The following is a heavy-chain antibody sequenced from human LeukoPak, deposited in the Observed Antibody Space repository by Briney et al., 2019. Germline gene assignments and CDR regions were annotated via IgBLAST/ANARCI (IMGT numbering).Heavy chain of an antibody. J-gene: IGHJ4*02. D-gene: IGHD1-26*01. V-gene: IGHV4-4*07. CDR2: IYTSGST. Sequence: SETLSLTCTVPGGSISSYYWSWIRQPAGKGLEWIGRIYTSGSTNYNASLKSRVSMSADTSKNQFSLKLSSVTAADTAVFYCARENSGSYREFDYWGKGTLVTVSS. CDR1: GGSISSYY. CDR3: ARENSGSYREFDY.